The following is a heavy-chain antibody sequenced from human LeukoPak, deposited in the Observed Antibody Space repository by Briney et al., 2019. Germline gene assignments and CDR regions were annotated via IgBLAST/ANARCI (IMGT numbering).Heavy chain of an antibody. J-gene: IGHJ5*02. D-gene: IGHD2-2*01. V-gene: IGHV3-23*01. Sequence: GGSLRLSCAASGFTFSSYAMSWVRQAPGKGLEWVSAISGSGGSTYYADSVKGRFTTSRDNSKNTLYLQMNSLRAEDTAVYYCAKDRIVVVPAAINWFDPWGQGTLVTVSS. CDR2: ISGSGGST. CDR1: GFTFSSYA. CDR3: AKDRIVVVPAAINWFDP.